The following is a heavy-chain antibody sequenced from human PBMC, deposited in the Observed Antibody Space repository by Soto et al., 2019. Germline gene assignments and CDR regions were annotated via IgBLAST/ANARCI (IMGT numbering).Heavy chain of an antibody. V-gene: IGHV1-3*01. D-gene: IGHD3-3*01. Sequence: QVQLVQSGAEVKKPGASVKVSCKASGYTFTSYAMHWVRQAPGQRLEWMGWINAGNGNTKYSQKFQGRVTITRDTSASTAYMELSSLRSEDTAVYYCARDRPRWSTEDDAFDIWGQGTMVTVSS. CDR2: INAGNGNT. CDR1: GYTFTSYA. CDR3: ARDRPRWSTEDDAFDI. J-gene: IGHJ3*02.